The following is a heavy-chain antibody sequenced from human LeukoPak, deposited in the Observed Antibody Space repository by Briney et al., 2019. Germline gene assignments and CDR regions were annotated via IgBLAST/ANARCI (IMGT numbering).Heavy chain of an antibody. Sequence: GGSLRLSCSASGFTFSSFAMHWVRQAPGKGLEYVAAISRNGGSTYYADSVKGRFTISRDNSKSTLYLQMSSLRAEDTAVYLCVKDLRSDFMGVLSRYLSYWGQGTLVTVSS. CDR2: ISRNGGST. J-gene: IGHJ4*02. D-gene: IGHD2/OR15-2a*01. CDR1: GFTFSSFA. CDR3: VKDLRSDFMGVLSRYLSY. V-gene: IGHV3-64D*09.